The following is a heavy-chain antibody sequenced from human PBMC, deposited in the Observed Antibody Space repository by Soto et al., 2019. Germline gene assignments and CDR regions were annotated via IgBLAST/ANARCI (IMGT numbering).Heavy chain of an antibody. D-gene: IGHD3-22*01. V-gene: IGHV3-64*01. CDR3: ARRRYGLYLDY. J-gene: IGHJ4*02. Sequence: EVQLVESGGGLVQPGGSLRLSCAASGFTFSSYAMHWVRQAPGKGLEYVSVISGNGGSTYYANSVKGRFTISRDTSKNTLYLQMAILRAEDMAVYYCARRRYGLYLDYWGQGTLVTVSS. CDR2: ISGNGGST. CDR1: GFTFSSYA.